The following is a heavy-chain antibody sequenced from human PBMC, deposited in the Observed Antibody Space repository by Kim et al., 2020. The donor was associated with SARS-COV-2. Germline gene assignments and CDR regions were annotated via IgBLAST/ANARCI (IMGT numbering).Heavy chain of an antibody. D-gene: IGHD6-13*01. J-gene: IGHJ3*02. CDR3: AREGSSSWLSMDAFDI. CDR2: IDPSDSYT. Sequence: GASLKISCKGSGYSFTSYWISWVRQMPGKGLEWMGRIDPSDSYTNYSPSFQGHVTISADKSISTAYLQWSSLKASDTAMYYCAREGSSSWLSMDAFDIWGQGTMVTVSS. CDR1: GYSFTSYW. V-gene: IGHV5-10-1*01.